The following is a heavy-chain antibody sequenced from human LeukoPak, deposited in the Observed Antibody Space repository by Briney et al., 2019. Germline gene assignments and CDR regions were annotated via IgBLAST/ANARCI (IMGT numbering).Heavy chain of an antibody. CDR1: AGSISSGSYY. J-gene: IGHJ5*02. V-gene: IGHV4-61*02. CDR3: ARAGGYCSSTSCQNWFDP. CDR2: IYTSGST. D-gene: IGHD2-2*01. Sequence: SETLSLTCTVSAGSISSGSYYWSWIRQPAGKGLEWIGRIYTSGSTNYNPSLKSRVTISVDTSKNQFSLKLSSVTAADTAVYYCARAGGYCSSTSCQNWFDPWGQGTLVTVSS.